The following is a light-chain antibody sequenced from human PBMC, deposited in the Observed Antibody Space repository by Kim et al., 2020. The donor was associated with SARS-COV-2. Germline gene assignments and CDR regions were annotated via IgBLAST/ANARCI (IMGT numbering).Light chain of an antibody. CDR1: KLGDKY. V-gene: IGLV3-1*01. CDR2: QDS. J-gene: IGLJ2*01. Sequence: VSPGKTASITCSGDKLGDKYACWYQQKPGQSPVLVIYQDSKRPSGIPERFSGSNSGNTATLTISGTQAMDEADYYCQAWDSSTKVFGGGTQLTVL. CDR3: QAWDSSTKV.